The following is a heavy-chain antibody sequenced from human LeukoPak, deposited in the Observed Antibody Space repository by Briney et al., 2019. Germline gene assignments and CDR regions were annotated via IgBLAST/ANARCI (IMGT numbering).Heavy chain of an antibody. CDR2: INPNSGGT. V-gene: IGHV1-2*02. J-gene: IGHJ4*02. CDR1: GYTFTGYY. D-gene: IGHD3-22*01. CDR3: ARQEAMIVVGTDFDY. Sequence: ASVKVSCKASGYTFTGYYMHWVRQAPGQGLEWMGWINPNSGGTNYAQKFQGRVTMTRDTSISTTYMELSRLRSDDTAVYYCARQEAMIVVGTDFDYWGQGTLVTVSS.